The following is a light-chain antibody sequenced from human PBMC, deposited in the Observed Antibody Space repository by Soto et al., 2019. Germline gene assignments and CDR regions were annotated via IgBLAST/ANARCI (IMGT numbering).Light chain of an antibody. Sequence: EIVMTQSPATLSVSPVERATLSCMASQSVSSNLAWYQQKPGQAPRLLIYGAFTRATGIPARFSGSGSGTEFTLTISSLQSEDFAVYCCQQYYNWPPITFGQGTRLEIK. CDR1: QSVSSN. V-gene: IGKV3-15*01. CDR3: QQYYNWPPIT. J-gene: IGKJ5*01. CDR2: GAF.